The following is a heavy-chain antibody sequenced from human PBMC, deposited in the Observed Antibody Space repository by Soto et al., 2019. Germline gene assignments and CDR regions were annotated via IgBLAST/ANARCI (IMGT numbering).Heavy chain of an antibody. V-gene: IGHV3-9*01. Sequence: GGSLRLSCAASGFTFDDYAIHWVRQAPGKGLEWVSGISWNSGSIGYADSVKGRFTISRDNAKNSLYLQMNSLRAEDTAFYYCAKAQTAACCAARGYYGAFDIWGQGTMVTVSS. CDR3: AKAQTAACCAARGYYGAFDI. D-gene: IGHD3-3*01. CDR2: ISWNSGSI. CDR1: GFTFDDYA. J-gene: IGHJ3*02.